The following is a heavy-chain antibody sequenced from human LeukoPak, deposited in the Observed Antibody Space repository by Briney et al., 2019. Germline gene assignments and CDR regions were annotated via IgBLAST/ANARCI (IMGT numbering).Heavy chain of an antibody. CDR1: GGSISSGGYY. Sequence: SETLSLTCTVSGGSISSGGYYWSWIRQHPGKGLEWIGYIYYSGSTYYNPSLKSRVTISVDTSKNQFSLKLSSVTAADTAVYYCARGYCSSTSCSGRYYYGMDVWGQGTTVTVSS. CDR2: IYYSGST. D-gene: IGHD2-2*01. CDR3: ARGYCSSTSCSGRYYYGMDV. V-gene: IGHV4-31*03. J-gene: IGHJ6*02.